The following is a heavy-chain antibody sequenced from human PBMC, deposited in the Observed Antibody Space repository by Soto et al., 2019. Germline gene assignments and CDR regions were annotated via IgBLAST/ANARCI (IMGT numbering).Heavy chain of an antibody. V-gene: IGHV3-23*01. J-gene: IGHJ4*02. Sequence: PGGSLRLSCAASGFTFSSYAMSWVRQAPGKGLEWVSGISGTDGSTYYADSVKGRFTISRDNSKNTLFLLMNSLRAEDTAVYYCAKDENSYDSSGYFSPFDFWGQGILVTVSS. CDR3: AKDENSYDSSGYFSPFDF. CDR1: GFTFSSYA. CDR2: ISGTDGST. D-gene: IGHD3-22*01.